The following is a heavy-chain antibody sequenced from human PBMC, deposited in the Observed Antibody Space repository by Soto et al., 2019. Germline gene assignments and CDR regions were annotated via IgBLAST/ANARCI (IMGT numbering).Heavy chain of an antibody. CDR1: GFTFSSYA. J-gene: IGHJ4*02. CDR3: AKDPVWGRRVVVVAATGDY. Sequence: EVQLLESGGGLVQPGGSLRLSCAASGFTFSSYAMSWVRQAPGKGLEWVSAISGSGGSTYYADSVKGRFTISRDNSKNTLYLQMTSLRAEDTAVYYCAKDPVWGRRVVVVAATGDYWGQGTLVTVSS. V-gene: IGHV3-23*01. CDR2: ISGSGGST. D-gene: IGHD2-15*01.